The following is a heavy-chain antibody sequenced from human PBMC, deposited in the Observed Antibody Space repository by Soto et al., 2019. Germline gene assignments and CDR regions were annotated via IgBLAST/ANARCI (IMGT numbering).Heavy chain of an antibody. J-gene: IGHJ4*02. Sequence: QVQLQESGPGLVKPSQTLSLTCTVSGGSISSGGYYWSWIRQHPGKGLEWIGYIYYSGSTYYNPSLTSRVTISVDTSKHQFSLKLSSVTAADTAVYYCAMYYYGSGSYVDYWGQGTLVTVSS. CDR2: IYYSGST. D-gene: IGHD3-10*01. V-gene: IGHV4-31*03. CDR3: AMYYYGSGSYVDY. CDR1: GGSISSGGYY.